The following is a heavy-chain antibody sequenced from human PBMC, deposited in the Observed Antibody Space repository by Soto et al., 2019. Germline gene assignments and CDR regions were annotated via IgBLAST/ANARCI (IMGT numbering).Heavy chain of an antibody. CDR1: GFTFSNAW. Sequence: GGSLRLSCAASGFTFSNAWINWVRQAPGKGLEWVGRIKSKTDGGTTDFAAPVKGRFAISRDDSKNMVYLQMNSLKTEDTGIYYCAKAGGPYSSSSRRYLDYWGQGTLVTVSS. V-gene: IGHV3-15*07. D-gene: IGHD6-6*01. CDR2: IKSKTDGGTT. J-gene: IGHJ4*02. CDR3: AKAGGPYSSSSRRYLDY.